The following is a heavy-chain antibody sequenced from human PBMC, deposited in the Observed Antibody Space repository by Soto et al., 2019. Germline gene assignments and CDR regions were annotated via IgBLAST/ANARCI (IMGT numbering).Heavy chain of an antibody. Sequence: GGSLRLSCAASGFTFSSYAMSWVRQAPGKGLEWVSAISGSGGSTYYADSVKGRFTISRDNSRNTLYLQMNSLRAEDTAVYYCARRLWEAAGPPGSWGQGTLVTVSS. V-gene: IGHV3-23*01. CDR3: ARRLWEAAGPPGS. CDR1: GFTFSSYA. CDR2: ISGSGGST. J-gene: IGHJ4*02. D-gene: IGHD6-13*01.